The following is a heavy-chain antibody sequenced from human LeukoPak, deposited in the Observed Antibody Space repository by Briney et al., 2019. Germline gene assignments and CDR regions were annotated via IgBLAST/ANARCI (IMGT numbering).Heavy chain of an antibody. D-gene: IGHD3-16*02. CDR1: GGSISSGSYY. CDR3: ARSPTITFGGVIRVSNWFDP. Sequence: SETLSLTCTVSGGSISSGSYYWSWIRQPAGKGLEWIGRIYTSGSTNYNPSLKSRVTISVDTSKNQFSLKLSSVTAADTAVYYCARSPTITFGGVIRVSNWFDPWGQGTLVTVSS. V-gene: IGHV4-61*02. CDR2: IYTSGST. J-gene: IGHJ5*02.